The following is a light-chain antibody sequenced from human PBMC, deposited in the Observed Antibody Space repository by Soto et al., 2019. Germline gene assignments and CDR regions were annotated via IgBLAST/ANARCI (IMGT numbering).Light chain of an antibody. J-gene: IGKJ1*01. CDR2: DAS. CDR1: QGISNW. CDR3: QQFRGT. V-gene: IGKV1-5*01. Sequence: GDRVTITCRASQGISNWLAWYQQKPGKAPKVLIYDASTLDSGVPSRFSGSGSGTEFTLTISSLQPDDFATYYCQQFRGTFGQGTKVDIK.